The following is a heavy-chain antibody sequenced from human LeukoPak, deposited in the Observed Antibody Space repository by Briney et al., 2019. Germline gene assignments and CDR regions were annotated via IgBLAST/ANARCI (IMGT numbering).Heavy chain of an antibody. CDR3: VKSRSGMFDY. CDR1: GFTFSSYA. V-gene: IGHV3-64D*06. J-gene: IGHJ4*02. CDR2: ISSNGGST. Sequence: GGSLRLSCSASGFTFSSYAMHWVRQAPGKGLKYVSAISSNGGSTYYADSVKGRFTISRDNSKNTLYLQMSSLRAEDTAVYYCVKSRSGMFDYWGQGTLVTVSS.